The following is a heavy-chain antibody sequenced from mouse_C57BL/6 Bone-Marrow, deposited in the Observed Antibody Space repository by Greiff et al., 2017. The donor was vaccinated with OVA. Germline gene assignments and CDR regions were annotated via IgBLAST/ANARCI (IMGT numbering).Heavy chain of an antibody. CDR3: ARSNPIVDGSSVYAMDY. V-gene: IGHV1-39*01. Sequence: EVKLMESGPELVKPGASVKISCKASGYSFTDYNMNWVKQSNGKSLEWIGVINPNYGTTSYNQKFKGKATLTVDQSSSTAYMQLNSLTSEDSAVYYCARSNPIVDGSSVYAMDYWGQGTSVTVSS. CDR2: INPNYGTT. D-gene: IGHD1-1*01. CDR1: GYSFTDYN. J-gene: IGHJ4*01.